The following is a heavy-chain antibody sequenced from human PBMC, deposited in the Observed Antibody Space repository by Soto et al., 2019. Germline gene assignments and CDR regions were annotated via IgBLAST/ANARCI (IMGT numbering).Heavy chain of an antibody. CDR1: GFPFSSYA. CDR2: ISGSGTIT. Sequence: GGSLRLFCAASGFPFSSYAMTWVRHAPGKGLEWVSGISGSGTITYDADSVKGRFTISRDKSKNTLYLQMNSLRADDTAVYYCAKSLSASPNYFFDSWGQGTLVTVSS. V-gene: IGHV3-23*01. J-gene: IGHJ4*02. D-gene: IGHD1-1*01. CDR3: AKSLSASPNYFFDS.